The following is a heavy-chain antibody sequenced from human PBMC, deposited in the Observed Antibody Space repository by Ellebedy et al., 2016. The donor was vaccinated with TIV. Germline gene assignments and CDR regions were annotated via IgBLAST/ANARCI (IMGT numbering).Heavy chain of an antibody. CDR1: GGSISSGDYY. J-gene: IGHJ4*02. D-gene: IGHD6-25*01. CDR2: IYYSGST. CDR3: ARDGQRKGALYYFDY. Sequence: SETLSLXXTVSGGSISSGDYYWSWIRQPPGKGLEWIGYIYYSGSTNYNPSLKSRVTISVDTSKNQFSLKLSSVTAADTAVYYCARDGQRKGALYYFDYWGQGTLVTVSS. V-gene: IGHV4-61*08.